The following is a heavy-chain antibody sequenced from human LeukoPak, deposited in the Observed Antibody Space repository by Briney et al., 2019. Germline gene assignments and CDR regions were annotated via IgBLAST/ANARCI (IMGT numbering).Heavy chain of an antibody. CDR1: GESFSGHY. Sequence: SETLSLTCAVYGESFSGHYWTWIRQPPGKGLEWIGEINHSGSTTSNPSLNNRVTISVDTSQNQFSLKLTSVTAADTAVYYCARPRYGSGSLDSWGQGTLVTVSS. D-gene: IGHD3-10*01. CDR2: INHSGST. CDR3: ARPRYGSGSLDS. J-gene: IGHJ4*02. V-gene: IGHV4-34*01.